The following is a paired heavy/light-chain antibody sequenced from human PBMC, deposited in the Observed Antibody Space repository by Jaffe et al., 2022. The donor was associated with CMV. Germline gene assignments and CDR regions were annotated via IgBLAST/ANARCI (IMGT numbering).Light chain of an antibody. V-gene: IGKV1-5*03. J-gene: IGKJ4*01. CDR3: QQYNRMVT. CDR2: KAS. Sequence: DIQMTQSPSTLSASVGDRVTITCRASQSISSWLAWYQQKPGKAPKLLIYKASSLESGVPSRFSGSGSGTEFTLTISSLQPDDFATYYCQQYNRMVTFGGGTKVEIK. CDR1: QSISSW.
Heavy chain of an antibody. CDR3: ARGINPLGVVVITIDYYMDV. D-gene: IGHD3-22*01. Sequence: QVQLVQSGAEVKKPGASVKVSCKASGYTFTSYGISWVRQAPGQGLEWMGWISAYNGNTNYAQKLQGRVTMTTDTSTSTAYMELRSLRSDDTAVYYCARGINPLGVVVITIDYYMDVWGKGTTVTVSS. CDR2: ISAYNGNT. V-gene: IGHV1-18*04. CDR1: GYTFTSYG. J-gene: IGHJ6*03.